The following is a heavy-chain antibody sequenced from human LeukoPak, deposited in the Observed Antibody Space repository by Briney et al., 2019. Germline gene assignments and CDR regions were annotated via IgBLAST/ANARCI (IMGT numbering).Heavy chain of an antibody. CDR3: ARGTIDGNSYFDY. J-gene: IGHJ4*02. V-gene: IGHV4-59*01. CDR2: IYYSGST. CDR1: GGSISSYY. Sequence: SETLSLTCTVSGGSISSYYWSWIRQPPGKGLEWIRYIYYSGSTNYNPSLKSRVTISVDTSKNQFSLKLSSVTAADTAVYYCARGTIDGNSYFDYWGQGTLVTVSS. D-gene: IGHD4-23*01.